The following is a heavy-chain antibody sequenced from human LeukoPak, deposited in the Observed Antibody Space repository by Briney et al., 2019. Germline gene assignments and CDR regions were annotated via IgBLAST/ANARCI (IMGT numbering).Heavy chain of an antibody. J-gene: IGHJ4*02. Sequence: GASVKVSCKASGYTFTSYGISWVRQAPGQGLEWMGWINPNSGGTNYAQKFQGRVTMTRDTSISTAYMELSRLRSDDTAVYYCARATTVVPDYWGQGTLVTVSS. V-gene: IGHV1-2*02. CDR2: INPNSGGT. CDR3: ARATTVVPDY. CDR1: GYTFTSYG. D-gene: IGHD4-23*01.